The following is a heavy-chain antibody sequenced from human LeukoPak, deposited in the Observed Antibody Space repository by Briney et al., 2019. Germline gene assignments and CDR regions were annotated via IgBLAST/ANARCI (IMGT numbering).Heavy chain of an antibody. CDR3: ARVAVSGPTGWFDS. CDR1: GVTFSSYG. Sequence: GRALRLSCAASGVTFSSYGMHWGRQAPGEGLEWGSFISYDGSNKYYADSVKSRFTISRDNVDNVVYLEMNSLGAEDTATYYCARVAVSGPTGWFDSWGQGTLVIVSS. D-gene: IGHD2-8*02. CDR2: ISYDGSNK. J-gene: IGHJ5*01. V-gene: IGHV3-30*03.